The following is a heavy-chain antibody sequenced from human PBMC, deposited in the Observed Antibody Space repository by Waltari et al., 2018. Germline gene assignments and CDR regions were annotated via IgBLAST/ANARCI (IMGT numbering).Heavy chain of an antibody. CDR2: IYYSGST. J-gene: IGHJ4*02. D-gene: IGHD3-10*01. CDR3: ARSMVPPYFDY. V-gene: IGHV4-39*01. CDR1: GGSISSSRYY. Sequence: QLQLQESGPGLVKPSETLSLTCTVSGGSISSSRYYWGWIRQPPGKGLEWIGSIYYSGSTYYNPSLKSRVTISVDTSKNQFSLKLSSVTAADTAVYYCARSMVPPYFDYWGQGTLVTVSS.